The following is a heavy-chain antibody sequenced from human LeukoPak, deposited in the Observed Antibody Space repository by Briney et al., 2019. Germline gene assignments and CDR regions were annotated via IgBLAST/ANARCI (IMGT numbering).Heavy chain of an antibody. J-gene: IGHJ4*02. CDR3: ARDPGKDGYNYSFDY. CDR2: IDYSGST. CDR1: GGSISGGGYY. D-gene: IGHD5-24*01. V-gene: IGHV4-31*03. Sequence: SETLSLACTVSGGSISGGGYYWSWIRQHPVKGLEWVGYIDYSGSTYYNPSLKNRLTISMDTSKNQFSLRLSSVTAADTAVYYCARDPGKDGYNYSFDYWGQGTLVTVSS.